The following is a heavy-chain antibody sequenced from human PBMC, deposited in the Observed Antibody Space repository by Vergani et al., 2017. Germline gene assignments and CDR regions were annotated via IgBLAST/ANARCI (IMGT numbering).Heavy chain of an antibody. CDR3: AREFLWFPTYGMDV. V-gene: IGHV1-2*02. J-gene: IGHJ6*02. CDR2: INPNSGGT. CDR1: GYTFTGYY. Sequence: QVQLVQSGAEVKKPGASVKVSCKASGYTFTGYYMHWVRQAPGQGLEWMGWINPNSGGTNYAQEFQGRVTMTRDTSISTAYMELSRLRSDDTAVYYCAREFLWFPTYGMDVWGQGTTVTVSS. D-gene: IGHD3-10*01.